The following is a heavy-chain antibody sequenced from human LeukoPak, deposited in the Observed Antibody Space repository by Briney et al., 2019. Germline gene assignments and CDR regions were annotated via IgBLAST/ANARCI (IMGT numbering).Heavy chain of an antibody. V-gene: IGHV3-11*04. Sequence: GGXLRLSCAASGFTFSDYYMSWLRQAPGKGLEWISYISNSVSSIIYYADSVKGRFTISRDNAKNSLYLQMNSLRAEDTAVYYCARERGHHFEYWGQGTVVTVSS. CDR3: ARERGHHFEY. J-gene: IGHJ4*02. D-gene: IGHD6-25*01. CDR1: GFTFSDYY. CDR2: ISNSVSSII.